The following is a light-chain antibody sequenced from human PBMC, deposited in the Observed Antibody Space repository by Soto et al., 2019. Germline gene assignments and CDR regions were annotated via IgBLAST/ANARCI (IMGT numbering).Light chain of an antibody. V-gene: IGKV1-5*01. Sequence: DVQMTQSPSTLSASVGDRVTVTCRASQSVSRWVAWYQQKVGKAPKLLIFDASSLESGVPSRFSGSGSGTRFTLTISSLHPDDAATYYCQQSHNFDPPTFGEGTKVEIK. CDR1: QSVSRW. CDR2: DAS. CDR3: QQSHNFDPPT. J-gene: IGKJ4*01.